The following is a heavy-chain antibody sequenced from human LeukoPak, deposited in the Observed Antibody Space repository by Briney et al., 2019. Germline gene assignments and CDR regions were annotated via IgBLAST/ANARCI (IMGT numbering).Heavy chain of an antibody. D-gene: IGHD3-9*01. Sequence: PGGSLRLSCAASGFTFSSYTMSWVRQAPGKGLEWVSYISSSSSTIYYADSVKGRFTISRDNAKNSLYLQMNSLRAEDTAVYYCAKDQGILTGHPSLDAFDIWGQGTMVTVSS. CDR1: GFTFSSYT. CDR3: AKDQGILTGHPSLDAFDI. V-gene: IGHV3-48*01. J-gene: IGHJ3*02. CDR2: ISSSSSTI.